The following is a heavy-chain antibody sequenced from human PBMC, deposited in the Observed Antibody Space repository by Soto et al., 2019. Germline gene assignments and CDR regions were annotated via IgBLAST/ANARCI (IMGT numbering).Heavy chain of an antibody. CDR3: ATFYYDFWSGYHKSDAFDI. CDR2: IYYSGST. D-gene: IGHD3-3*01. V-gene: IGHV4-59*01. CDR1: GGSISSYY. J-gene: IGHJ3*02. Sequence: SETLALTCTVSGGSISSYYWSWIRQPPGKGLEWIGYIYYSGSTNYNPSLKSRVTISVDTSKNQFSLKLSSVTAADTAVYYCATFYYDFWSGYHKSDAFDIWGQGTMVTV.